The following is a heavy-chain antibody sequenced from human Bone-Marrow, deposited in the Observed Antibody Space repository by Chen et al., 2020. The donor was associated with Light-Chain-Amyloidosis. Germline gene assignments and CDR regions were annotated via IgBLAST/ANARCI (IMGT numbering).Heavy chain of an antibody. CDR1: GDSISSGPHY. J-gene: IGHJ4*02. D-gene: IGHD3-22*01. CDR3: ARGTMTSVDWSYYCDF. CDR2: IYYGGNS. V-gene: IGHV4-31*03. Sequence: QVQLQESGPGLVKPSQTLSLTCTVSGDSISSGPHYWTWIRQHPGRGLEWIGYIYYGGNSRYNPSLMSRVTISLDTSKNQFSLNLSSVTDADTAVYYCARGTMTSVDWSYYCDFWGQGTLVTVSS.